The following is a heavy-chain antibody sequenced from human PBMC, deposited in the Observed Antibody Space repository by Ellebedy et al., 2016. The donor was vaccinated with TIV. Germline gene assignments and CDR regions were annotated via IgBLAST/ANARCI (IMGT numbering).Heavy chain of an antibody. D-gene: IGHD3-10*01. V-gene: IGHV3-33*01. Sequence: GGSLRLXXAASGFTFSSYGMHWVRQAPGKGLEWVAVIWYDGSNKYYADSVKGRFTISRDNSKNTLYLQMNSLRAEDTAVYYCAREPMVRGVIRRGYATDVWGQGTTVTVSS. CDR1: GFTFSSYG. CDR3: AREPMVRGVIRRGYATDV. J-gene: IGHJ6*02. CDR2: IWYDGSNK.